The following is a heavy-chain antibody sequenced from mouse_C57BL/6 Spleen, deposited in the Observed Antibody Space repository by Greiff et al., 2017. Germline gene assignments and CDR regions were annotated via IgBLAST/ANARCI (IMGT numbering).Heavy chain of an antibody. V-gene: IGHV1-52*01. D-gene: IGHD2-4*01. CDR3: ARRWRYDYDDAMDY. Sequence: QVQLQQPGAELVRPGSSVKLSCKASGYTFTSYWMHWVKQRPIQGLEWIGNIDPSDSETHYNQKFKDKATLTVDKSSSTAYMQLSSLTSEDSAVYYCARRWRYDYDDAMDYWGQGTSVTVSS. CDR2: IDPSDSET. CDR1: GYTFTSYW. J-gene: IGHJ4*01.